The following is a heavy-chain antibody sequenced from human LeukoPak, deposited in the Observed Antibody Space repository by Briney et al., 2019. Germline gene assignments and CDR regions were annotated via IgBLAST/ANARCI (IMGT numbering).Heavy chain of an antibody. Sequence: ASVKVSCTASGYTFTGYYMHWVRQAPGQGLEWMGWINPNSGGTNYAQKFQGKVTMTRDTSISTAYMELSRLRSDDTAVYYCARSSRYYYDSSGYPDYWGQGTLVTVSS. J-gene: IGHJ4*02. CDR3: ARSSRYYYDSSGYPDY. D-gene: IGHD3-22*01. CDR1: GYTFTGYY. CDR2: INPNSGGT. V-gene: IGHV1-2*02.